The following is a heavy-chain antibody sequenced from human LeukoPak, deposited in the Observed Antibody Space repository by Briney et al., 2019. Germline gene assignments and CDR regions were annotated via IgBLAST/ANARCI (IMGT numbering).Heavy chain of an antibody. J-gene: IGHJ6*03. CDR3: TRRGSGKSFFYMDV. CDR1: GFTFISNT. CDR2: ISSSTTYI. D-gene: IGHD3-16*01. Sequence: PGGSLRLSCAASGFTFISNTLNWVRQAPGKGLEWVASISSSTTYIYYADSVKGRFTISRDNAKNSLDLQMTSLRVEDTAVYYCTRRGSGKSFFYMDVWGRGTTVTVSS. V-gene: IGHV3-21*01.